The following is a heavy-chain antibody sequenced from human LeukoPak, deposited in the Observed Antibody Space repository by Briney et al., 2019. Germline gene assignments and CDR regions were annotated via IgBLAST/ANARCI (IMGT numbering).Heavy chain of an antibody. D-gene: IGHD3-10*01. CDR2: ISGSGGST. V-gene: IGHV3-23*01. CDR3: AKKEGSGSYRPFDY. J-gene: IGHJ4*02. Sequence: GGSLRLSCAASGFTFSSYAMSWVRQAPGKGLEWVSAISGSGGSTYYADSVKGRSTISRDNSKNTLYLQMNSLRAEDTAVYYCAKKEGSGSYRPFDYWGQGTLVTVSS. CDR1: GFTFSSYA.